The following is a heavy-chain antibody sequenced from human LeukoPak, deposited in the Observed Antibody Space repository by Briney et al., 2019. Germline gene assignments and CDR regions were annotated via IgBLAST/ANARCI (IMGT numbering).Heavy chain of an antibody. D-gene: IGHD2-2*01. CDR3: ATRERYCTSASCYEWFDP. CDR1: GSTFSSYA. CDR2: ISDSGTST. Sequence: GGSLRLSCAASGSTFSSYAMSWVRQAPGKGLEWVSAISDSGTSTYYADSVKGRFTIFRDNSKNTLYLQVNSLRAEDTAVYYCATRERYCTSASCYEWFDPWGQGILVTVSS. V-gene: IGHV3-23*01. J-gene: IGHJ5*02.